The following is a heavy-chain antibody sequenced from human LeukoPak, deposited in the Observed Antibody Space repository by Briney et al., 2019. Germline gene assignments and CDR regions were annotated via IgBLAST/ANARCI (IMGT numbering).Heavy chain of an antibody. CDR3: AKYAVAGTGNWFDP. Sequence: GGSLRLSRAASGFTFSSYAMSSVRQAPSQGLEGVSAISGGGATTYYADSVKGRFTISRGKSKNTLHLQMNSLRDEDTAVYYCAKYAVAGTGNWFDPWGQGTLVTVSS. D-gene: IGHD6-19*01. J-gene: IGHJ5*02. CDR2: ISGGGATT. V-gene: IGHV3-23*01. CDR1: GFTFSSYA.